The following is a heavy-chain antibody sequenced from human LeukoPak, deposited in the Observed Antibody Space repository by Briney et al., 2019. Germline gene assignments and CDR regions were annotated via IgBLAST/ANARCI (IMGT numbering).Heavy chain of an antibody. CDR3: ARDQLKGGYVDY. Sequence: GASVTVSFKASGYTFTGYYMHWVRQAPGQGLEWMGWINPNSGGTNYAQKFQGRVTMTRDTSISTAYMELSRLRSDDTAVYYCARDQLKGGYVDYWGQGTLVTVSS. V-gene: IGHV1-2*02. J-gene: IGHJ4*02. CDR2: INPNSGGT. D-gene: IGHD6-6*01. CDR1: GYTFTGYY.